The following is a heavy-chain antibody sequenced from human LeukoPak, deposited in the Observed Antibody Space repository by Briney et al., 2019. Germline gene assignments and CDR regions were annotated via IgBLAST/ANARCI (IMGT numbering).Heavy chain of an antibody. Sequence: PGGSLRLSCAASGFTFSNAWMSWVRQAPGKGLEWVGRIKSKTDGGTTDYAAPAKGRFTISRDDSKNTLYLQMNSLKTEDTAVYYCTTPGYDSSGYPDWGQGTLVTVSS. CDR1: GFTFSNAW. J-gene: IGHJ4*02. CDR3: TTPGYDSSGYPD. D-gene: IGHD3-22*01. CDR2: IKSKTDGGTT. V-gene: IGHV3-15*01.